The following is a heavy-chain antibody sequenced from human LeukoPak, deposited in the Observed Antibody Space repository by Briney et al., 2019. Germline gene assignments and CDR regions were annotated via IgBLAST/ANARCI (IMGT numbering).Heavy chain of an antibody. CDR2: IYYSGST. V-gene: IGHV4-31*03. Sequence: SETLSLTCTVSGGSISSGGYYWSWVRQHPGKGLEGIGYIYYSGSTYYNPSLKSRVTISVDTYKNQFSLTLTSVTAADTAVFYCARVDIRSGGNYGMDVWGQGTTVTVSS. CDR1: GGSISSGGYY. CDR3: ARVDIRSGGNYGMDV. J-gene: IGHJ6*02. D-gene: IGHD2-15*01.